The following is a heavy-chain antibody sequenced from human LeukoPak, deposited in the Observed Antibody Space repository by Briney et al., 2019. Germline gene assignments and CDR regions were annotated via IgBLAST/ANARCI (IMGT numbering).Heavy chain of an antibody. CDR2: IWYDGSSE. CDR3: ARYSSTSNYYYGMDV. V-gene: IGHV3-33*01. Sequence: PGRSLRLSCAASGFTFTSYGMHRVRQAPGKGLEWVAVIWYDGSSEYYADSVKGRFTISRDNSINTLYLQMNSLGVGDTAVYYCARYSSTSNYYYGMDVWGQGTTVTVSS. J-gene: IGHJ6*02. D-gene: IGHD6-19*01. CDR1: GFTFTSYG.